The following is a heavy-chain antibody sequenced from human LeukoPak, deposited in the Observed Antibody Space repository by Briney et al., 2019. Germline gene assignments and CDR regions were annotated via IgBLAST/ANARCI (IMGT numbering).Heavy chain of an antibody. D-gene: IGHD2-8*01. J-gene: IGHJ4*02. V-gene: IGHV3-30*02. CDR1: GFTFSSYG. CDR3: AKQAGYCTNGVCYTPVDY. CDR2: IRYDGSNK. Sequence: GGSLRLSCAASGFTFSSYGMHWVRQAPGKGLEWVAFIRYDGSNKYYADSVKGRFTISRDNSKNTLYLQMNSLRAEDTAVYYCAKQAGYCTNGVCYTPVDYWGQGTLVTVSS.